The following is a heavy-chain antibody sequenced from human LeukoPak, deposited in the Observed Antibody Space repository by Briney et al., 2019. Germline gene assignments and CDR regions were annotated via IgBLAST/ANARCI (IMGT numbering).Heavy chain of an antibody. CDR1: GGTFSSYA. J-gene: IGHJ5*02. CDR2: IIPIFGTA. D-gene: IGHD2-15*01. CDR3: ARVVVPRNWFDP. Sequence: ASVKVSCKASGGTFSSYAISWVRQAPGQGLEWMGGIIPIFGTANYAQKFQGRVTITADESTSTAYMELSSLRSEDTAVYYCARVVVPRNWFDPWGQGTLVTVSS. V-gene: IGHV1-69*13.